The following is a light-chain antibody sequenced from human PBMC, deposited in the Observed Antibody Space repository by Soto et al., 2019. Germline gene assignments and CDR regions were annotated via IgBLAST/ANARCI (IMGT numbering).Light chain of an antibody. Sequence: QSVLTQPPSASGTPGQRVTISCSGGSSNIGSNTVDWYQQLPETAPKLLMYSNNQRPSGVPDRFSGSKSGTSASLAISGLQSEDEADYYCAAWDNSLNGPNDVFGTGTKVTVL. V-gene: IGLV1-44*01. CDR2: SNN. CDR3: AAWDNSLNGPNDV. CDR1: SSNIGSNT. J-gene: IGLJ1*01.